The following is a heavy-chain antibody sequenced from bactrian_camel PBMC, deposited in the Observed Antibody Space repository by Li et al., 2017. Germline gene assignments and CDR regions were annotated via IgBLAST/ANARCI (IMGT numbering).Heavy chain of an antibody. CDR3: VRAHSGLYP. V-gene: IGHV3S40*01. CDR1: GYTYNGNC. Sequence: VQLVESGGGSVQAGGSLRLTCAGSGYTYNGNCMAWFRQAPGKGLEWVSTINSAGGSTYYADLVKGRFTISRDNAKNTVYLQMNSLEGEDTAEYYCVRAHSGLYPWGQGTQVTVS. D-gene: IGHD4*01. J-gene: IGHJ6*01. CDR2: INSAGGST.